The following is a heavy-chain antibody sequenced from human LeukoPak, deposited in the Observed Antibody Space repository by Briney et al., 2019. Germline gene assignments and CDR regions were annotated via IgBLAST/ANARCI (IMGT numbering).Heavy chain of an antibody. CDR2: ISSSSSTI. Sequence: PGGSLRLSCAASGFTFSSYSMNWVRQAPGKGLEWVSYISSSSSTIYYADSVKGRFTISRDNAKNSLYLQMNSLRAEDTAVYYCARDSFTPTVTTGYYYYMDVWGKGTTVTVSS. J-gene: IGHJ6*03. V-gene: IGHV3-48*01. CDR1: GFTFSSYS. D-gene: IGHD4-17*01. CDR3: ARDSFTPTVTTGYYYYMDV.